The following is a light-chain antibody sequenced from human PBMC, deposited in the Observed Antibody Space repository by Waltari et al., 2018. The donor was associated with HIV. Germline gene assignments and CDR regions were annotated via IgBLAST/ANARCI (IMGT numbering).Light chain of an antibody. J-gene: IGLJ3*02. CDR1: TLVTKD. Sequence: SYELTQPFSLSVALGQTVRITCGGGTLVTKDVHWYQQRPGQAPLLVIFNDRNRPSGIPERFSGSKSRNTATLTISGAQAGDEADYYCQVWHYSVVFGGGTKLTVL. CDR3: QVWHYSVV. V-gene: IGLV3-9*01. CDR2: NDR.